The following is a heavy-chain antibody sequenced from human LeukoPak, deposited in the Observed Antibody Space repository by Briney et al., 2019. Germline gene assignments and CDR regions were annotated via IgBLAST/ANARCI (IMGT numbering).Heavy chain of an antibody. D-gene: IGHD3-22*01. J-gene: IGHJ4*02. CDR2: IDTNTGNP. V-gene: IGHV7-4-1*02. CDR1: GYTFSSNA. Sequence: ASVKVSCKASGYTFSSNAINWVRQAPGQGLEWMGWIDTNTGNPTYAQGFTGQFVFSLDTSVSTAYLQISSLKAEDTAEYFCARGYDSSGYFSDWGQGTLVTASS. CDR3: ARGYDSSGYFSD.